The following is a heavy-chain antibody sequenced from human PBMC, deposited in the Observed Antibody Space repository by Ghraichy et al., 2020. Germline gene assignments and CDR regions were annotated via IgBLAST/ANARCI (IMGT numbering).Heavy chain of an antibody. J-gene: IGHJ6*02. CDR1: GFTFSNYA. CDR3: AKDRYDSPRYGMDV. V-gene: IGHV3-23*01. Sequence: GGSLRLPCAASGFTFSNYAMSWVRQAPGKGLEWVSAISVSGASTYFADSVKGRCTISRDNSKNTLYLQMNSLRAEDTAVYYCAKDRYDSPRYGMDVWGQGTTVTFSS. CDR2: ISVSGAST. D-gene: IGHD3-22*01.